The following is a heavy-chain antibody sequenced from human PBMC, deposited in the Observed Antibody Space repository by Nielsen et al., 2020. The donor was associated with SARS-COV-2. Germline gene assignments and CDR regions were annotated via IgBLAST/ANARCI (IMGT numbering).Heavy chain of an antibody. CDR1: GYTFTGHY. CDR3: ARDEYNYGYNWFDT. CDR2: INPNSAGT. Sequence: ASVKVSCKASGYTFTGHYIHWVRQAPGQGLEWMGRINPNSAGTNYAQRFKGRVTLTTDTSISTAYMDLSRLRSDDKAVYYCARDEYNYGYNWFDTWGQGTLVTVSS. J-gene: IGHJ5*02. V-gene: IGHV1-2*06. D-gene: IGHD5-18*01.